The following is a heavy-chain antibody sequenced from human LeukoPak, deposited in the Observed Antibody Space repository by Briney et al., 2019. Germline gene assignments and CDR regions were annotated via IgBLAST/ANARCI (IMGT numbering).Heavy chain of an antibody. V-gene: IGHV4-4*07. Sequence: SETLSLTCTVSGGSISSYYWSWIRQPAGKGLEWTGRIYTSGSTNYNPSLKSRVTMSVDTSKNQFSLKLSSVTAADTAVYYCAREGLRLRLGELSPWGQGTLVTVSS. CDR2: IYTSGST. J-gene: IGHJ4*02. CDR1: GGSISSYY. CDR3: AREGLRLRLGELSP. D-gene: IGHD3-16*02.